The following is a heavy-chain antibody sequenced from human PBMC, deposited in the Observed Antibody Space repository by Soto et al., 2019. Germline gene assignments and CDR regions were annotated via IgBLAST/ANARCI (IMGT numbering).Heavy chain of an antibody. D-gene: IGHD6-25*01. CDR3: ARRGFMDV. Sequence: PSETLSLTCTVSGGYISNYYWSWIRQSPERGLEWIGYFSGTGNTKYSPSLQSRVTISVDTSKNQLFLKLNSVTAADTAVYYCARRGFMDVWGTGTTVTVSS. J-gene: IGHJ6*03. CDR1: GGYISNYY. V-gene: IGHV4-59*08. CDR2: FSGTGNT.